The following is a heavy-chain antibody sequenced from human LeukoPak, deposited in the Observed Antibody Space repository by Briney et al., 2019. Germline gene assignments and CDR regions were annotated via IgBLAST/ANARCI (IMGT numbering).Heavy chain of an antibody. V-gene: IGHV3-33*01. CDR3: ARDWSEYTGMDV. J-gene: IGHJ6*02. D-gene: IGHD6-6*01. CDR1: GFNFSSYG. Sequence: GGSLRLSCAASGFNFSSYGMHWVRQAPGKGLEWVTSIWFDGSNIHYADSVKGRVIISRDNSKSALYLQMNSLRAEDTAIYYCARDWSEYTGMDVWGQGTTATVSS. CDR2: IWFDGSNI.